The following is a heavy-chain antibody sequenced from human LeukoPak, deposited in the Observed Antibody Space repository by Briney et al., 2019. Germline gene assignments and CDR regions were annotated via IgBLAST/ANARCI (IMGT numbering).Heavy chain of an antibody. CDR3: ATSSIVVVPAAIYWPLDY. CDR2: MNPNSGNT. V-gene: IGHV1-8*03. D-gene: IGHD2-2*01. J-gene: IGHJ4*02. Sequence: ASVKVSCKASGYTFTSYDINWVRQATGQGLEWMGWMNPNSGNTGYAQKFQGRVTITRNTSISTAYMELSSLRSEDTAVYYCATSSIVVVPAAIYWPLDYWGQGTLVTVSS. CDR1: GYTFTSYD.